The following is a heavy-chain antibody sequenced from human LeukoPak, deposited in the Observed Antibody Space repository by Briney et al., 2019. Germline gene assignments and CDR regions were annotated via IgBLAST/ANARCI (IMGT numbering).Heavy chain of an antibody. CDR1: GFSFDDYP. CDR2: ISYDGSNK. CDR3: AKAYGYCTTTSCSHEEFDY. V-gene: IGHV3-30*18. Sequence: PGGSLRLSCAASGFSFDDYPMHWVRQAPGKGLEWVAVISYDGSNKYYADSVKGRFAISRDNSKNTLYLQMNSLRAEDTAVYYCAKAYGYCTTTSCSHEEFDYWGQGTLVTVSS. D-gene: IGHD2-2*01. J-gene: IGHJ4*02.